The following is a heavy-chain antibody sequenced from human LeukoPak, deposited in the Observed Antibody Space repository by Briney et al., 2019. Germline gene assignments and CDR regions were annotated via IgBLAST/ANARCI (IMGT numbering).Heavy chain of an antibody. Sequence: GGSLRLSCAASGFTFSSYAMNWVRQAPGKGLEWVSGISSSGGSTYYGDSVKGRFTISRDKSNNTLYLQMNSLRAEDTAVYYCAKDWVSIVAVQIDYWGQGILVTVSS. CDR2: ISSSGGST. J-gene: IGHJ4*02. CDR1: GFTFSSYA. D-gene: IGHD6-13*01. V-gene: IGHV3-23*01. CDR3: AKDWVSIVAVQIDY.